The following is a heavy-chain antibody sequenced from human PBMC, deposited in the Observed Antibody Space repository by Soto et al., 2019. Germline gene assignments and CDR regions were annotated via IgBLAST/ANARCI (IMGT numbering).Heavy chain of an antibody. Sequence: EVQLVESGGGLVKPGGSLRLSCAASGFTFSSYSMNWVHQAPGKGLEWVSSISSSSSYIYYADSVKGRFTISRDNAKNSLYLQMNSLRAEDTAVYYCARGIAAAGSRFDPWGQGTLVTVSS. CDR1: GFTFSSYS. CDR3: ARGIAAAGSRFDP. D-gene: IGHD6-13*01. CDR2: ISSSSSYI. J-gene: IGHJ5*02. V-gene: IGHV3-21*01.